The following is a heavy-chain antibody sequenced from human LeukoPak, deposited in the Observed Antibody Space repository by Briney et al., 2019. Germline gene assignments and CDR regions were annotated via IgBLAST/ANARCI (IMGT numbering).Heavy chain of an antibody. Sequence: SETLSLTCTVSGASFSSGDQYWNWIRQSPGKGLEWIGSIHPSGMLYNNPSLESRVTISIDTSKNQFSLNLNSVTAADTAVYFCSRGLDSRKLGYWGQGALVTVSS. CDR1: GASFSSGDQY. D-gene: IGHD3-22*01. V-gene: IGHV4-31*03. CDR2: IHPSGML. J-gene: IGHJ4*02. CDR3: SRGLDSRKLGY.